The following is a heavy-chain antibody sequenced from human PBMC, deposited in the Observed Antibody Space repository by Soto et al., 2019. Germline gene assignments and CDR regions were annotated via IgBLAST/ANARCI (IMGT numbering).Heavy chain of an antibody. V-gene: IGHV3-48*02. D-gene: IGHD3-3*01. J-gene: IGHJ4*02. CDR2: ISSSSSTI. Sequence: GGSLRLSCEASGFTLSSYSMNWVRQAPGKGLEWVSYISSSSSTIYYADSVKGRFTISRDNAKNSLYLQMNSLRDEDTTVYYWGRETQDVFWSGYYGDYGGKGTLVTFSS. CDR1: GFTLSSYS. CDR3: GRETQDVFWSGYYGDY.